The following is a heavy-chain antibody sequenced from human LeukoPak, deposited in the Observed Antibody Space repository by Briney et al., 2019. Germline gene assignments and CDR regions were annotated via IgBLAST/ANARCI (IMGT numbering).Heavy chain of an antibody. J-gene: IGHJ4*02. Sequence: SETLSLTCAVYGGSFSGYYWSWIRQPPGKGLEWIGEINHSGSTNYNPSLKSRVTISVDTSKNQFSLKLSSVTAADTAAYYCARKKGYYALWGQGTLVTVSS. D-gene: IGHD3-10*01. CDR1: GGSFSGYY. V-gene: IGHV4-34*01. CDR2: INHSGST. CDR3: ARKKGYYAL.